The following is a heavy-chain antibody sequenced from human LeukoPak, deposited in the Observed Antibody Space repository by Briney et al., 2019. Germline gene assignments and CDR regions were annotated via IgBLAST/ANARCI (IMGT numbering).Heavy chain of an antibody. CDR2: NIRKSDGGRT. D-gene: IGHD2-15*01. J-gene: IGHJ3*02. Sequence: GGSPRLSCAASGFTLSKLRMSWCRQAPGERLEWDGHNIRKSDGGRTDYAATLKGRFTVSRDDSKNTLYLQMDSLKTEDTAVYYCSTGSSGGSWTNAFDIWGQGTMVTVSS. CDR3: STGSSGGSWTNAFDI. CDR1: GFTLSKLR. V-gene: IGHV3-15*01.